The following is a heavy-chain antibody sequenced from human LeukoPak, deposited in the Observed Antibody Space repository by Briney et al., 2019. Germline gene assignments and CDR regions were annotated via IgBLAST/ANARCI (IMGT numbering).Heavy chain of an antibody. CDR2: ISSSGSTI. Sequence: GGCLRLSCAASGFTFSSYEMNWVRQAPGKGLEWGSYISSSGSTIYYAESVKGRFTISRDNAKNSLYLQMNSLRAEDTAVYYCARRMGSSWYYFDYWGQGTLVTVSS. V-gene: IGHV3-48*03. CDR1: GFTFSSYE. D-gene: IGHD6-13*01. J-gene: IGHJ4*02. CDR3: ARRMGSSWYYFDY.